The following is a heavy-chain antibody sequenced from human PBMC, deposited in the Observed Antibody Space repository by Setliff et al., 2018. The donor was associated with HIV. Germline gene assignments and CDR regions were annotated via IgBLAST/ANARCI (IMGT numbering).Heavy chain of an antibody. CDR3: ARSDISGTGYFDS. CDR2: MNPNDGGT. Sequence: ASVKVSCKASGYTFPTYDIHWVRQATGQGLEWMGSMNPNDGGTQYAQNFRGRVSMTRDTSTTTVYMELYSLRSEDTAVYHCARSDISGTGYFDSWGQGTLVTVSS. CDR1: GYTFPTYD. D-gene: IGHD1-20*01. V-gene: IGHV1-46*01. J-gene: IGHJ4*02.